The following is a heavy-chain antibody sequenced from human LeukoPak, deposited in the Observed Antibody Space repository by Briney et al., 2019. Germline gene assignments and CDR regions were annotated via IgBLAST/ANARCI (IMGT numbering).Heavy chain of an antibody. J-gene: IGHJ5*02. Sequence: PGGSLRLSCAASGFKFDDYGMSWVRHAPGKGLEWVCDINWNGAWTGYADSVKGRFTISRDNAKNSLYLQMNSLRAEDAALYYCAGYYYDSSRGFDLWGQGTLVTVSA. CDR3: AGYYYDSSRGFDL. CDR2: INWNGAWT. V-gene: IGHV3-20*04. CDR1: GFKFDDYG. D-gene: IGHD3-22*01.